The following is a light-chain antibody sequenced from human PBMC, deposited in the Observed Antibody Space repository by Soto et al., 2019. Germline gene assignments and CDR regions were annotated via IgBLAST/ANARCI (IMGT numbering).Light chain of an antibody. CDR3: QQYKSYPT. CDR2: KAS. J-gene: IGKJ1*01. V-gene: IGKV1-5*03. CDR1: QSISSW. Sequence: DIHMTQSPSTLSASVGYMFTITCRASQSISSWLAWYQQKPGKAPKLLIYKASSLESGVPSSFSGSGSGTEFTLTISSLKPDDFATYYCQQYKSYPTFGQGTKVDIK.